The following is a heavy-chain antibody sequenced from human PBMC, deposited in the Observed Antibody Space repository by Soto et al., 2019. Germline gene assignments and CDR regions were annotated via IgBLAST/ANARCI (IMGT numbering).Heavy chain of an antibody. J-gene: IGHJ4*02. CDR3: ARVRYSGYDLEIYYFDY. CDR2: IYHSGST. CDR1: GGSISSGGYS. D-gene: IGHD5-12*01. V-gene: IGHV4-30-2*01. Sequence: QLQLQESGSGLVKPSQTLSLTCAVSGGSISSGGYSWSWIRQPPGKGLEWIGYIYHSGSTYYNPSLKSRVTISVDRSKNQFSLKLSSVTAADTAVYYCARVRYSGYDLEIYYFDYWGQGTLVTVSS.